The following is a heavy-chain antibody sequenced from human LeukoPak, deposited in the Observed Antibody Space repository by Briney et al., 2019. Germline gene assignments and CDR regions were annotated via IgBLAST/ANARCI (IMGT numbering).Heavy chain of an antibody. CDR1: GFTFDDYA. Sequence: PGGSLRLSCAASGFTFDDYAMHWVRQAPGKGLEWVSGISWNSGSIGYADSVKGRFTISRDNAKNSLYLQMNSLRAEDTALYYCAKYDYWGQGTLVAVS. V-gene: IGHV3-9*01. CDR3: AKYDY. CDR2: ISWNSGSI. J-gene: IGHJ4*02.